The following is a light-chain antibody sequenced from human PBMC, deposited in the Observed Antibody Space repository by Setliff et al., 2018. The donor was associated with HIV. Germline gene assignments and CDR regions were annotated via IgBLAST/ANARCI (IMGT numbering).Light chain of an antibody. J-gene: IGLJ1*01. V-gene: IGLV2-14*03. CDR2: DVS. Sequence: QSVLTQPASVSGSPGQSITISCIGTSSDVGGYDFVSWYRQRPDKAPKLIIFDVSERPSGVSHRFPGSKSGNTASLTISGLQTEDEGDYFCASYRSPATYVFGIGTKVTVL. CDR1: SSDVGGYDF. CDR3: ASYRSPATYV.